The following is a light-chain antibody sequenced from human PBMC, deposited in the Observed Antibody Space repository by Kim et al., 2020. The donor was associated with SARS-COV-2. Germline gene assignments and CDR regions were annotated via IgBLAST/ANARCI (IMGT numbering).Light chain of an antibody. CDR2: QDT. J-gene: IGLJ1*01. V-gene: IGLV3-1*01. CDR3: QAWHSSTRV. Sequence: SYELTQPPSVSVSPGQTASITCSGDKLGDKYACWYQQKPGQSPVLVIYQDTKRPSGIPERFSGSNSGNTATLTISGTQAMDEADYYCQAWHSSTRVFGTGTKVTVL. CDR1: KLGDKY.